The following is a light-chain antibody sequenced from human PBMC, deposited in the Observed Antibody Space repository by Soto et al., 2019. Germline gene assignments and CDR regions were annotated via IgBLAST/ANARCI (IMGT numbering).Light chain of an antibody. J-gene: IGLJ2*01. CDR3: SSHADSINVI. V-gene: IGLV2-8*01. Sequence: QSALTQPPSASGSPGQSVTISCTGTSSDIGGYNSVSWYQQHPGKAPKLMIYEVSKRPSGVPFRFSGSRSGNTASLTVSGLQAEDEADYYCSSHADSINVIFGGGTKVTVL. CDR2: EVS. CDR1: SSDIGGYNS.